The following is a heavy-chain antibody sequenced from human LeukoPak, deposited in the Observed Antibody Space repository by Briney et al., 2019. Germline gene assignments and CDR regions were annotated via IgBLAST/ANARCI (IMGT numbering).Heavy chain of an antibody. CDR3: ARMYSGIAVNYYFDY. CDR2: IYYSGST. CDR1: GGSISSYY. D-gene: IGHD6-13*01. V-gene: IGHV4-59*08. Sequence: TSETLSLTCTVSGGSISSYYWSWIRQPPGKGLEWIGYIYYSGSTNYNPSLKSRVTISVDTSKNQFSLKLSSVTAADTAVYYCARMYSGIAVNYYFDYWGQGTLVTVSS. J-gene: IGHJ4*02.